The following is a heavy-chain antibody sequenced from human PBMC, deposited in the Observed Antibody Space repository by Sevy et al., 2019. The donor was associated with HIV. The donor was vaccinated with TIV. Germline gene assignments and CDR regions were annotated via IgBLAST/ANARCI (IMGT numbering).Heavy chain of an antibody. CDR1: GFTFSSYW. CDR2: INSDGSST. V-gene: IGHV3-74*01. CDR3: ARGKYYDILTGYTRDYFDY. D-gene: IGHD3-9*01. J-gene: IGHJ4*02. Sequence: GGSLGLSCAASGFTFSSYWMHWVRQAPGKGLVWVSRINSDGSSTSYADSVKGRFTISRDNAKNTLYLQMNSLRAEDTAVYYCARGKYYDILTGYTRDYFDYWGQGTLVTVSS.